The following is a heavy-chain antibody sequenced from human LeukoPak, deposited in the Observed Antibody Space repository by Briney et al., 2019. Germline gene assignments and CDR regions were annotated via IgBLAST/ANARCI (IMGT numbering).Heavy chain of an antibody. CDR3: ARVQDIVVVPAARAWFDP. V-gene: IGHV1-18*01. CDR2: ISAYNGNT. D-gene: IGHD2-2*01. J-gene: IGHJ5*02. CDR1: GYTFTSYG. Sequence: ASVKVSCKASGYTFTSYGISWVRQAPGQGLEWMGWISAYNGNTNYAQKLQGRVTMTTDTSTSTAYMELRSLRSDDAAVYYCARVQDIVVVPAARAWFDPWGQGTLVTVSS.